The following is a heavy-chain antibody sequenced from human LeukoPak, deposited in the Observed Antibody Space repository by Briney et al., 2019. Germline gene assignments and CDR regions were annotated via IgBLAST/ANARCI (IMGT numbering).Heavy chain of an antibody. CDR1: GFTFSSYG. V-gene: IGHV3-30*02. CDR3: AKDRDAGKVGELPHFDY. D-gene: IGHD3-10*01. CDR2: IRYDGSNK. Sequence: PGGSLRLSCAASGFTFSSYGMHWVRQAPGKGLEWVAFIRYDGSNKYYADSVKGRFTISRDNSKNTLYLQMNSLRAEDTAVYYCAKDRDAGKVGELPHFDYWGQGTLVTVSS. J-gene: IGHJ4*02.